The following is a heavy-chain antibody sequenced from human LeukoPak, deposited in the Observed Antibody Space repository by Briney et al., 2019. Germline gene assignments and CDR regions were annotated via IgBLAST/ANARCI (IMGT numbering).Heavy chain of an antibody. V-gene: IGHV4-59*08. J-gene: IGHJ2*01. CDR1: GGSISSYY. D-gene: IGHD5-18*01. CDR3: ARLGEGGYSYGKTIPKYWYFDL. Sequence: SETLSLTCTVSGGSISSYYWSWIRQPPGKGLEWMGYIYYSGSTNYNPSLKSRVTISVDTSKNQFSLKLSSVTAADTAVYYCARLGEGGYSYGKTIPKYWYFDLWGRGTLVTVSS. CDR2: IYYSGST.